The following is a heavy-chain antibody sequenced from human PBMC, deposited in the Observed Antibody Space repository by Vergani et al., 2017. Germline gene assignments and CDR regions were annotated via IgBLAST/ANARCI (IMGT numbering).Heavy chain of an antibody. CDR3: ATIGYRRWGYYFDY. CDR2: IYYSGSA. V-gene: IGHV4-59*01. D-gene: IGHD2-2*02. CDR1: GGSISSYY. J-gene: IGHJ4*02. Sequence: QVQLQESGPGLVKPPETLSLACTVSGGSISSYYWSWIRQPPGKGLEWIGYIYYSGSAKYNHSLESRVTMSVDTSKNQFSLNLTSVTAADTAVYYCATIGYRRWGYYFDYWGQGILVTVSS.